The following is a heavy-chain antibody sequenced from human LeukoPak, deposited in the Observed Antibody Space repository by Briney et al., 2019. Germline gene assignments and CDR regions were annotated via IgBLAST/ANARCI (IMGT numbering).Heavy chain of an antibody. Sequence: ASVKVSRKASGYTLTSYYMHWVRQAPGQGLEWMGIINPSGGSTSYAQKFQGRVTMTRDASTSTVYMELSSLRSDDTAVYYCARAELLRGPSDYWGQGTLVTVSS. CDR2: INPSGGST. J-gene: IGHJ4*02. CDR1: GYTLTSYY. V-gene: IGHV1-46*01. D-gene: IGHD3-10*01. CDR3: ARAELLRGPSDY.